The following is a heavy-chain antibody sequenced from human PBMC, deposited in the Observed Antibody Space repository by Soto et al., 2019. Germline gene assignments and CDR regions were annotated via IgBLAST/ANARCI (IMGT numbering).Heavy chain of an antibody. CDR1: GGTFSSYA. Sequence: HVQLVQSGAEVKKPGSSVKVSCKASGGTFSSYAISWVRQAPGQGLEWMGGIIPIFGTANYAQKFQGRVTITADESTSTAYMELSSLRSEDTAVYYCARDLYGSGSYYAPYGMDVWGQGTTVTVSS. V-gene: IGHV1-69*01. D-gene: IGHD3-10*01. CDR2: IIPIFGTA. J-gene: IGHJ6*02. CDR3: ARDLYGSGSYYAPYGMDV.